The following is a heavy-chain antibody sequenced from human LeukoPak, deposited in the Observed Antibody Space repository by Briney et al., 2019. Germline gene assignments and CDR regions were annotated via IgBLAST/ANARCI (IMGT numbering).Heavy chain of an antibody. CDR1: GFTFSSYS. V-gene: IGHV3-21*01. CDR2: ISSSSSYI. J-gene: IGHJ4*02. D-gene: IGHD3-22*01. Sequence: PGGSLRLFCTASGFTFSSYSMNWVRQAPGKGLEWVSSISSSSSYIYYADSVKGRFTISRDNAKNSLYLQMNSLRAEDTAVYYCARDPVYQSYTSGYYPALDYRGQGTLVTVYS. CDR3: ARDPVYQSYTSGYYPALDY.